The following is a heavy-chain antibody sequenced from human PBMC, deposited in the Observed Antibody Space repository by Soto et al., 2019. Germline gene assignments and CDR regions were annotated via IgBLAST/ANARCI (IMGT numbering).Heavy chain of an antibody. J-gene: IGHJ6*02. Sequence: ASVKVSWKASGYSFTSYVIYWVRQAPGQRLEWMGWINAGNGNTKYSQKFQGRVTITSDTSASTAYMELSSLRSEDTAVYFCARGVENIVVVLDVFGYYGMDVWGQGTTVTVYS. D-gene: IGHD2-2*01. CDR3: ARGVENIVVVLDVFGYYGMDV. CDR2: INAGNGNT. CDR1: GYSFTSYV. V-gene: IGHV1-3*01.